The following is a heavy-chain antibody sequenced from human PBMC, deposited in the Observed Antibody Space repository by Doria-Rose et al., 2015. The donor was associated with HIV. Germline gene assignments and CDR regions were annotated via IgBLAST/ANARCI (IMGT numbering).Heavy chain of an antibody. CDR2: IFSYDER. D-gene: IGHD6-13*01. CDR1: GVSLSSPGMG. CDR3: ARIKSSRWYHKYYFDF. V-gene: IGHV2-26*01. J-gene: IGHJ4*02. Sequence: QVTLKESGPVLVKPTETLTLTCTASGVSLSSPGMGVSWIRQPPGKALEWLANIFSYDERSYKTSLKSRLTISRGTSKSQVALTMTGMDPVDTATYYCARIKSSRWYHKYYFDFWGQGTLVIVSA.